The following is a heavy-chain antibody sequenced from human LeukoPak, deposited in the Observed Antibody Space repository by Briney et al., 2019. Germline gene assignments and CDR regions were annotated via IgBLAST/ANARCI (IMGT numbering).Heavy chain of an antibody. D-gene: IGHD2-2*01. CDR3: ASRLYCSNTRCRNFPFAY. CDR2: IIPIFGTA. V-gene: IGHV1-69*13. Sequence: ASVKVSCKASGGTFSSYAINWVRQAPGQGLEWTGGIIPIFGTANYAQKFQDRVTITADESTSTAYMELSSLRYEDTAIYYCASRLYCSNTRCRNFPFAYWGQGTLVTVSS. CDR1: GGTFSSYA. J-gene: IGHJ4*02.